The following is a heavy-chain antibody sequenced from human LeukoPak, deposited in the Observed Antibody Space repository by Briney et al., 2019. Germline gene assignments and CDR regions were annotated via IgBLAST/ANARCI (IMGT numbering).Heavy chain of an antibody. V-gene: IGHV3-20*04. CDR3: ARWAGSRWGGYYFDY. D-gene: IGHD3-16*01. Sequence: PGGSLRLSCAASGFTFDDYGMSWVRQAPGKGLEWVSGINWNGGSTGYADSVKGRFTISRDNAKNSLYLQMNSLRAEDTALYYCARWAGSRWGGYYFDYWGQGTLVTVSS. CDR2: INWNGGST. J-gene: IGHJ4*02. CDR1: GFTFDDYG.